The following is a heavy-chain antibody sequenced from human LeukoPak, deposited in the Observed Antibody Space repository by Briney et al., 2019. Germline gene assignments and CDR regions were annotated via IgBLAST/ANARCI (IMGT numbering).Heavy chain of an antibody. CDR1: GGSISSGSYY. D-gene: IGHD3-16*01. J-gene: IGHJ4*02. CDR2: IYTSGST. Sequence: SETLSLTCTVSGGSISSGSYYSTWIRQPAGKGLEWIGRIYTSGSTNYNPSLKSRVTISADTSKNQFYLKLNSVTAADTAVYYCASRPGGKLYDYWGQGTLVTVSS. V-gene: IGHV4-61*02. CDR3: ASRPGGKLYDY.